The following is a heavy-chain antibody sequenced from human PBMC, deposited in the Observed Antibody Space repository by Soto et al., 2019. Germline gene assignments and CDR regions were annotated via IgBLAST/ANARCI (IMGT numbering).Heavy chain of an antibody. J-gene: IGHJ4*02. CDR1: GSSFSNFY. Sequence: KPWETLSLTCSVSGSSFSNFYWSWIRQSAGKGLEWIGRIYTSGATSYNPSLKSRVTMSVDTSETQMSLNLRSVTAADTAVYYCARWGIQLSYAFDYWGQGILVTVSS. CDR3: ARWGIQLSYAFDY. CDR2: IYTSGAT. V-gene: IGHV4-4*07. D-gene: IGHD3-16*01.